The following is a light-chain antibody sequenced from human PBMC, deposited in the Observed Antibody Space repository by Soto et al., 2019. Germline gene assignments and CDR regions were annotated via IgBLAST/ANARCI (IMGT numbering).Light chain of an antibody. CDR1: QSVSSY. CDR3: QQYGSSPIT. Sequence: ESVLTQAPATLSLSTVKRATLSCRASQSVSSYLAWYQQKPGQAPRLLIYGASSRATGIPDRFSGSGSGTDFTLTICRQEPEDFAVYYCQQYGSSPITFGQGTRLEIK. V-gene: IGKV3-20*01. J-gene: IGKJ5*01. CDR2: GAS.